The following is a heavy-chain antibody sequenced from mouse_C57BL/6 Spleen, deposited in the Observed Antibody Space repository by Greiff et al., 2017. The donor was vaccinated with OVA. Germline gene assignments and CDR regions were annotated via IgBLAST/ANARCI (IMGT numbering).Heavy chain of an antibody. V-gene: IGHV5-17*01. CDR1: GFTFSDYG. J-gene: IGHJ1*03. CDR2: ISSGSSTI. D-gene: IGHD2-1*01. Sequence: EVKLMESGGGLVKPGGSLKLSCAASGFTFSDYGMHWVRQAPEKGLEWVAYISSGSSTIYYADTVKGRFTISRDNAKNTLFLQMTSLRSEDTAMYYCARKHYGNYWYFDVWGTGTTVTVSS. CDR3: ARKHYGNYWYFDV.